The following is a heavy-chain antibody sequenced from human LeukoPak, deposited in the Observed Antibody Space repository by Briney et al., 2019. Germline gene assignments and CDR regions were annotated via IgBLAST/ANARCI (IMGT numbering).Heavy chain of an antibody. CDR3: ARGGPDPIYDHYMDV. Sequence: SETLSLTCTVSGGSISSDYWSWIRQPPGKGLQWIGYIHYSGSANYNPSLKSRVTISVDKSKNQFSLRLSSVTAADTAVYYCARGGPDPIYDHYMDVWGKGTTVSVSS. D-gene: IGHD6-25*01. CDR1: GGSISSDY. J-gene: IGHJ6*03. CDR2: IHYSGSA. V-gene: IGHV4-59*12.